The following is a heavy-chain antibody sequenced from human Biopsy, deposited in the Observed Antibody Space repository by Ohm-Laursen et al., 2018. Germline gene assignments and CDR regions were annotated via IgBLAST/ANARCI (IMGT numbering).Heavy chain of an antibody. Sequence: TLSLTCTVSGGSISDSTYHWGWIRQSPGKGLEWIGNIYYSGNTDYSPSLKSRDTISVDTSNNQFSLKLRSVTAADTAVYYCARQVDFWSGYVDYWGQGTLVAVSS. J-gene: IGHJ4*02. CDR2: IYYSGNT. CDR3: ARQVDFWSGYVDY. CDR1: GGSISDSTYH. D-gene: IGHD3-3*01. V-gene: IGHV4-39*01.